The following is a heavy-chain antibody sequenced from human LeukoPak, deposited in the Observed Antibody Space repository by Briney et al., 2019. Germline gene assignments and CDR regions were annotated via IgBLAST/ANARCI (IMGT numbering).Heavy chain of an antibody. Sequence: PSETLSLTCTVSGGSISSGSYYWSWIRQPAGKGLEWIGRIYTSGSTNYNPSLKSRVTISVDTSKNQFSLKLSSVTAADTAVYYCAREPHNSSWSNYYYYYYMDVWGKGTTVTISS. CDR1: GGSISSGSYY. J-gene: IGHJ6*03. D-gene: IGHD6-13*01. CDR2: IYTSGST. CDR3: AREPHNSSWSNYYYYYYMDV. V-gene: IGHV4-61*02.